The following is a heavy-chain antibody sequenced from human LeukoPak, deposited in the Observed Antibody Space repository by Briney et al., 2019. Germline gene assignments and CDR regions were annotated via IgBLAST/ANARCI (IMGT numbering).Heavy chain of an antibody. CDR3: ARHYNRDDLLDY. V-gene: IGHV4-39*01. D-gene: IGHD1-20*01. CDR1: GGSISSSSYY. Sequence: PSETLSLTCTVSGGSISSSSYYWGWIRQPPGKGLEWLGSIYYSGSTYYNPSLKSRVTISVDTSKNQFSLKLSSVTAADTAVYYCARHYNRDDLLDYWGQGTLVTVSS. CDR2: IYYSGST. J-gene: IGHJ4*02.